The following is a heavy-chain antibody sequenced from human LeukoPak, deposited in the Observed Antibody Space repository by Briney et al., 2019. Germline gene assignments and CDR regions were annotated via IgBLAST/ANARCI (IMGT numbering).Heavy chain of an antibody. D-gene: IGHD2/OR15-2a*01. CDR2: ISASGGGT. Sequence: GGSLRLSCAASEFIFSSYGMSWVRQAPGKGLEWVSAISASGGGTYYADSVKGRFTISRDNSRNTLYLQMNSLRAEDTAIFYCAKEITPGALLYGPFDYWGQGTLVTVSS. CDR3: AKEITPGALLYGPFDY. J-gene: IGHJ4*02. CDR1: EFIFSSYG. V-gene: IGHV3-23*01.